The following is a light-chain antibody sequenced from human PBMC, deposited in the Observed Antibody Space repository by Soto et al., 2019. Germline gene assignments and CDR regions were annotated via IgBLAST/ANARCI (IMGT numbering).Light chain of an antibody. CDR1: QSISSW. V-gene: IGKV1-5*03. CDR3: QQYNDSFPYT. Sequence: DIQMTQSPSTLSASVGDRVTITCRASQSISSWLAWYQQKPGTAPKLLMYKASTLESGVPSRFSGIRSGTEFTLTVSSLQPDDFATYYCQQYNDSFPYTFGQGTKLDIK. J-gene: IGKJ2*01. CDR2: KAS.